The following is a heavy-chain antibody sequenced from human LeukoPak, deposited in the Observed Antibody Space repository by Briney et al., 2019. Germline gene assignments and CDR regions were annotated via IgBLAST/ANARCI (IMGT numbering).Heavy chain of an antibody. J-gene: IGHJ4*02. V-gene: IGHV3-21*01. CDR2: ISSSGTYV. CDR3: ARQRAFEVLDY. Sequence: GGSLRLSCAASGFTFSSYSMNWVRQAPGKGLEWVSSISSSGTYVYYADSVKGRFTISRDNAKNSLSLQMNSLRADDAAVYYCARQRAFEVLDYWGQGTLVTVSS. D-gene: IGHD1-1*01. CDR1: GFTFSSYS.